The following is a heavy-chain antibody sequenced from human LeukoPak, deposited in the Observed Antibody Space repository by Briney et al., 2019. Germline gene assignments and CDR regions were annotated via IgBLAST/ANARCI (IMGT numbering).Heavy chain of an antibody. V-gene: IGHV3-53*04. D-gene: IGHD4-17*01. J-gene: IGHJ4*02. CDR1: GFTVSSNY. Sequence: GGSLRLSCAASGFTVSSNYMSWVRQAPGKGLEWVSVIYSGGSTYYADSVKGRFTISRHNSKNTLYLQMNSLRAEDAAVYYCARVQDPDYGDYGELLFDYWGQGTLVTVSS. CDR2: IYSGGST. CDR3: ARVQDPDYGDYGELLFDY.